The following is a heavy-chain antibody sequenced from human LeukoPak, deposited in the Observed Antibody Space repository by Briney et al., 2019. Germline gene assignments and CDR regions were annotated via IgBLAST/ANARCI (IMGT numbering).Heavy chain of an antibody. CDR2: IKQDGSEK. D-gene: IGHD3-10*01. CDR1: GFTFSSYW. CDR3: AKDRRITMVRHFDP. J-gene: IGHJ5*02. V-gene: IGHV3-7*03. Sequence: GGSLRLSCAASGFTFSSYWMSWARQAPGKGLEWVANIKQDGSEKYYVDSVKDRFTISRDNAKNSLYLQMNSLRAEDTAVYYCAKDRRITMVRHFDPWGQGTLVTVSS.